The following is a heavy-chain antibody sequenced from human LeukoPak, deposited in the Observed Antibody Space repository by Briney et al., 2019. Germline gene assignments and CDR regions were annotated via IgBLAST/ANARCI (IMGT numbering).Heavy chain of an antibody. J-gene: IGHJ5*02. D-gene: IGHD3-10*01. V-gene: IGHV1-18*01. CDR2: ISPYNGNT. Sequence: ASVKVSCKASGYIFTSYGFSWVRQAPGQGLEWVGLISPYNGNTKNAQKLQGRVTMTTDTSTSTAYMELRSLRSDDTAVYYCARDRGGITMVRGAIISPKRDNWFDPWGQGTLVTVSS. CDR3: ARDRGGITMVRGAIISPKRDNWFDP. CDR1: GYIFTSYG.